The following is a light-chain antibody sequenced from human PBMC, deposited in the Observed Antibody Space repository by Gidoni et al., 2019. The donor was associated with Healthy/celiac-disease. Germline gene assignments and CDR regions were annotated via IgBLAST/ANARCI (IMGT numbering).Light chain of an antibody. V-gene: IGKV2-28*01. CDR2: LGS. CDR3: MQDLQPPIT. CDR1: HSLLHSNGYNY. J-gene: IGKJ5*01. Sequence: DIVMTQSPLSLPVTPGEPASISCRSSHSLLHSNGYNYLDWYLQKPGQSPQLLIYLGSMRAAGVPDRFSGSGSGTDFTLKISRVEAEDVGVYYCMQDLQPPITFGQGTRLEIK.